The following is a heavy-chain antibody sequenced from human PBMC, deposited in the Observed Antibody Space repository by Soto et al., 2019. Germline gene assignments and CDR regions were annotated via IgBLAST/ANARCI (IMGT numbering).Heavy chain of an antibody. Sequence: QVQLQQSGPGLVKPSQTLSLTCAISGASISSSSATWTWLRPSPSRGLEWLGRTYYRSRWYNDYALSVKGRIAIKPDTSKHQFSLQLNSMTAEDTAVYYCARDGAGNDRFDYWGQGTLVNVSS. CDR3: ARDGAGNDRFDY. CDR1: GASISSSSAT. CDR2: TYYRSRWYN. J-gene: IGHJ4*02. D-gene: IGHD1-1*01. V-gene: IGHV6-1*01.